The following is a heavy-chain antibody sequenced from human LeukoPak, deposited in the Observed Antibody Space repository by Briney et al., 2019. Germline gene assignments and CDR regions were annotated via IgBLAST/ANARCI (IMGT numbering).Heavy chain of an antibody. CDR3: AELGITMIGGV. V-gene: IGHV3-23*01. CDR2: ISGSGART. D-gene: IGHD3-10*02. Sequence: PGGSLRLSCVASGFTFRSHGMSWVRQAPGKGLEWVSGISGSGARTSYADSVKGRFTISRENSKSTLYLQMNSLRAEDTAVYYCAELGITMIGGVWGKGTTVTISS. J-gene: IGHJ6*04. CDR1: GFTFRSHG.